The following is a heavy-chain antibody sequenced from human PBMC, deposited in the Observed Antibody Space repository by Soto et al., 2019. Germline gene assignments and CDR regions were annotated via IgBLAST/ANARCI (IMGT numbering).Heavy chain of an antibody. V-gene: IGHV3-23*01. CDR1: GFTFTNYG. J-gene: IGHJ6*02. CDR3: AKGAAGVDV. CDR2: LSGSGGST. Sequence: EVQLLESGGGLVQPGGSLRLSCAASGFTFTNYGMTWVRQAPGKGLEWVSALSGSGGSTYYADSVKGRFTITRDTSKNTLYLQMNSLRAEDTAVYYCAKGAAGVDVWGQGTTVTVSS. D-gene: IGHD6-13*01.